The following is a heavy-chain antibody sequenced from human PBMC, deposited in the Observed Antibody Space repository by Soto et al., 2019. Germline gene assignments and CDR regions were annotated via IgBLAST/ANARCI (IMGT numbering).Heavy chain of an antibody. V-gene: IGHV3-53*01. CDR2: IYSGGST. CDR3: ASYDCSSTSCYAFDI. D-gene: IGHD2-2*01. J-gene: IGHJ3*02. CDR1: GFTVSSNY. Sequence: GGSLRLSCAASGFTVSSNYMSWVRQAPGKGLEWVSVIYSGGSTYYADSMKGRFTISRDNSKNTLYLQMNSLRAEDTAVYYCASYDCSSTSCYAFDIWGQGTLVTVSS.